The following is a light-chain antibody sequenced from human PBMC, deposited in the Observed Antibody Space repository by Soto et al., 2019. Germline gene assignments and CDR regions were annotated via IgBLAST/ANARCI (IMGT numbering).Light chain of an antibody. CDR2: GPS. V-gene: IGKV3-20*01. CDR1: QNVNINH. Sequence: EIVFTQAPGTLSLSPGERATLSCRASQNVNINHIAWYQQKPGQAPRLLIYGPSSRATGIPERFSGSGSGTDFTLTISRLEPEDFAVYFCHQFGSSPQTFGHGTKVDIK. CDR3: HQFGSSPQT. J-gene: IGKJ1*01.